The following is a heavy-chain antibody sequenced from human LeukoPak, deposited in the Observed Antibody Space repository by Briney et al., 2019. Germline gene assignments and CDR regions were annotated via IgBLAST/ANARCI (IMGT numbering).Heavy chain of an antibody. D-gene: IGHD2-2*01. CDR2: ISAYNGNT. Sequence: GALVKVSCKASGYTFTSYGISWVRQAPGHGLEWRGWISAYNGNTNYAQKLQGRVTMATDTSTSTAYMELRSLRSDDTAVYYCARDPRVVVVPAAGWFGPWGQGTLVTVSS. CDR1: GYTFTSYG. J-gene: IGHJ5*02. CDR3: ARDPRVVVVPAAGWFGP. V-gene: IGHV1-18*01.